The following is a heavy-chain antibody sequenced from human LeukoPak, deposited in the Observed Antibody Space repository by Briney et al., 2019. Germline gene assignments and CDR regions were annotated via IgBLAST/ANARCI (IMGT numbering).Heavy chain of an antibody. CDR2: ISSSSSYI. V-gene: IGHV3-21*01. CDR3: ARAYCSSTSCYPRYYYYYMDV. D-gene: IGHD2-2*01. Sequence: GGSLRLSCAASGFTFSSYSMNWVRQAPGKGLEWVSSISSSSSYIYYADSVKGRFTISRDNAKNSLYLQMNSLRAEDTAVYYCARAYCSSTSCYPRYYYYYMDVWGKGTTVTVSS. CDR1: GFTFSSYS. J-gene: IGHJ6*03.